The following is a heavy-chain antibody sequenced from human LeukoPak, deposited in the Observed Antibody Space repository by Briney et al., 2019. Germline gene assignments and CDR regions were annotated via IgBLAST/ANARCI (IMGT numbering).Heavy chain of an antibody. Sequence: GGSLRLSCAASGFTVSSNYMSWVRQAPGKGLEWVSVIYSGGSTYYADSVRGRFTISRDNSKNTLYLQMNSLRAEDTAVYYCARGAPDYGDFNDWGQGTLVTVSS. CDR3: ARGAPDYGDFND. D-gene: IGHD4-17*01. V-gene: IGHV3-53*01. J-gene: IGHJ4*02. CDR2: IYSGGST. CDR1: GFTVSSNY.